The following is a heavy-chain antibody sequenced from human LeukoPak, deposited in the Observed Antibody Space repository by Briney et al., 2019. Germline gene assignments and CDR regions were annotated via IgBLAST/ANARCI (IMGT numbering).Heavy chain of an antibody. J-gene: IGHJ6*04. V-gene: IGHV3-66*01. CDR1: GFTVSSNY. Sequence: SGGSLRLSCAASGFTVSSNYMSWVRQAPGKGLEWVSVIYSGGSTYYADSVKGRFTISRDNSKNTLYLQMNSLRAEDTAVYYCARDFYFPYYYDSSGPRSYYGMDVWGKGTTVTVSS. CDR2: IYSGGST. D-gene: IGHD3-22*01. CDR3: ARDFYFPYYYDSSGPRSYYGMDV.